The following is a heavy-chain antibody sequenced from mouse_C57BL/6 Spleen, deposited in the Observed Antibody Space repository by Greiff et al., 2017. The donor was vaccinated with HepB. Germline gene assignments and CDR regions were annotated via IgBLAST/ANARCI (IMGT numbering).Heavy chain of an antibody. V-gene: IGHV1-50*01. J-gene: IGHJ2*01. Sequence: VQLQQPGAELVKPGASVKLSCKASGYTFTSYWMQWVKRRPGQGLEWIGEIDPSDSYTNYNQKFKGQATLTVDTSSSTAYMQLRSLTSEDSAVYYCARLRQRYYVDYWGQGTTLTVSS. CDR1: GYTFTSYW. D-gene: IGHD2-12*01. CDR3: ARLRQRYYVDY. CDR2: IDPSDSYT.